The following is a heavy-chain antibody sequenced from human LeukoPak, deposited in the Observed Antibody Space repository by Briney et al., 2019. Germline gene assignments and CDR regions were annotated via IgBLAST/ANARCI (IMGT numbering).Heavy chain of an antibody. J-gene: IGHJ5*02. CDR3: ARGPGPEHFDLFSWFDP. Sequence: ASVKVSCKASGYTFTSYGISWVRQAPGQGLEWMGWISAYNGNTNYAQKLQGRVTMTTDTSTSTAYMELRSLRSDDTAVYYCARGPGPEHFDLFSWFDPWGQGTLVTVSS. V-gene: IGHV1-18*01. CDR1: GYTFTSYG. D-gene: IGHD3-9*01. CDR2: ISAYNGNT.